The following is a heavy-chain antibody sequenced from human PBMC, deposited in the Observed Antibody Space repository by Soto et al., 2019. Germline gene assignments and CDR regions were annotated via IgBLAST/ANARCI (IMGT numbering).Heavy chain of an antibody. D-gene: IGHD2-2*02. J-gene: IGHJ3*02. V-gene: IGHV3-21*06. CDR1: GFTFSNYG. Sequence: EVQLVESGGGLVTPGGSLRLSCAASGFTFSNYGMNWVRQAPGKGLEWVSSISSSSRYIYFADSLKGRFTISRDNAMNSRYLQMSSLRGEDTVVYYCARDQHQFLYDRVVFDIWGRGTLVTVSS. CDR3: ARDQHQFLYDRVVFDI. CDR2: ISSSSRYI.